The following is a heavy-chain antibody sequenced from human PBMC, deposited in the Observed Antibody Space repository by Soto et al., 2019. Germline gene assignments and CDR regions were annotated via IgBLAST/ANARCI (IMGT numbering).Heavy chain of an antibody. CDR1: GLTFTTYA. D-gene: IGHD3-22*01. CDR3: VRVGPSRIEVYDSSGYFDY. Sequence: QVKLLESGGGVVQPGGSLRLSCAASGLTFTTYALRWVRQAPGKGLEWVALISSDGSDKYYADSVKGRFTFSRDFYKDTLYLQMNSLRPEDTAMYYCVRVGPSRIEVYDSSGYFDYWGQGTLVTVSS. J-gene: IGHJ4*02. V-gene: IGHV3-30-3*01. CDR2: ISSDGSDK.